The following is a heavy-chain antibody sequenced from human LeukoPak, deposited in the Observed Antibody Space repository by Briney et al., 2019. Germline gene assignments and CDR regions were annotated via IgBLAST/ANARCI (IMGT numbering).Heavy chain of an antibody. CDR1: GFTFSSYW. V-gene: IGHV3-74*01. CDR2: IKSDGSST. J-gene: IGHJ4*02. CDR3: ARDRRDGYEGPIDY. D-gene: IGHD5-24*01. Sequence: PGGSLRLSCAASGFTFSSYWMHWVRQAPGKGLVWVSRIKSDGSSTSYADSVKDRFTISRDNAKNTLYLQMNSLRAEDTAVYYCARDRRDGYEGPIDYWGQGTLVTVSS.